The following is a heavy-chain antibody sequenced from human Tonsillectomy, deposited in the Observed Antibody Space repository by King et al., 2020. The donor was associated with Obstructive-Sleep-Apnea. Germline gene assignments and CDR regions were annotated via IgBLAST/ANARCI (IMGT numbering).Heavy chain of an antibody. V-gene: IGHV3-7*01. CDR3: ARALNSRSGIYFYDVFDI. J-gene: IGHJ3*02. Sequence: VQLVESGGGLVQPGGALRLSCSASGLTLSDYWMTWVRQAPGKGLEWVANIDEDGNKKSYADSVKGRFTTSRDNAKNSVYLQTSSLRADDTAVYYCARALNSRSGIYFYDVFDIWGQGTVVTVSS. CDR2: IDEDGNKK. D-gene: IGHD3-10*01. CDR1: GLTLSDYW.